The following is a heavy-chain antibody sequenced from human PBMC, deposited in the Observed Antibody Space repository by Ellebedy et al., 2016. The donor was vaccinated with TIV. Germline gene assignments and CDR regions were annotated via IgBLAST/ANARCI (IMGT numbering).Heavy chain of an antibody. CDR2: IIPIFGTA. V-gene: IGHV1-69*13. D-gene: IGHD4-11*01. CDR1: GYTFTSYG. J-gene: IGHJ6*03. CDR3: ARLFSNHHYYYYYYMDV. Sequence: SVKVSXXASGYTFTSYGISWVRQAPGQGLEWMGGIIPIFGTANYAQKFQGRVTITADESTSTAYMELSNLRSEDTAVYYCARLFSNHHYYYYYYMDVWGKGTTVTVSS.